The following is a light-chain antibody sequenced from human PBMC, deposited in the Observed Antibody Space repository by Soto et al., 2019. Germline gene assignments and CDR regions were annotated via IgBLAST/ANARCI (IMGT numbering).Light chain of an antibody. V-gene: IGKV3-11*01. Sequence: EIVLTQSPAPLSLSQGERATFSCRASQRVTSNLAWYQQKPGQAPRLLIYDASTRATGISARFSGSGSGTDFTLTISSLEPEDFAVYYCQQRSNWPVTFGQGTKVEVK. CDR1: QRVTSN. CDR3: QQRSNWPVT. CDR2: DAS. J-gene: IGKJ1*01.